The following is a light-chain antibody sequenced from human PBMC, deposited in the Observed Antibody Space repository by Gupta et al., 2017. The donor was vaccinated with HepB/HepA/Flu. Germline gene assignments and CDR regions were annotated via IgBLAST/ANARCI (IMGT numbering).Light chain of an antibody. Sequence: EVVITPSPLYLLVTLRQQTHLYCRSSQSLLYRDGNTYLSWYQQRPGQSPRRLMYEVSKRDSGVPDRFSGSGSGTYFTLKISRVEAEDFGVYYCMQGTHSGFTFGPGTKVAIK. V-gene: IGKV2-30*01. CDR1: QSLLYRDGNTY. J-gene: IGKJ3*01. CDR3: MQGTHSGFT. CDR2: EVS.